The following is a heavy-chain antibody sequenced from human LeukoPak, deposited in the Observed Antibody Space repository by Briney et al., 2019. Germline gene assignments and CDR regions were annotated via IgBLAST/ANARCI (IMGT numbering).Heavy chain of an antibody. CDR1: GFTFSSYA. V-gene: IGHV3-23*01. Sequence: PGGSLRLSCAASGFTFSSYAMSWVRPAPGKGLEWVSSISGSGGSRYYADSLKGRFTISRDNSKNTLYLQMNSLRAEDTAVYYCAKSTFEVATMVDYWGQGTLVTVSS. D-gene: IGHD5-12*01. CDR3: AKSTFEVATMVDY. J-gene: IGHJ4*02. CDR2: ISGSGGSR.